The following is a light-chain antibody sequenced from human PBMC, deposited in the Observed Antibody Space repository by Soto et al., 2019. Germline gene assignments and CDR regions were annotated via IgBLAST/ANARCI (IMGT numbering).Light chain of an antibody. CDR1: SSDVGGYNY. V-gene: IGLV2-14*01. J-gene: IGLJ1*01. Sequence: QSVLTQPASVSGSPGQSITISRTGTSSDVGGYNYVSWYQQHPGKAPKLMIYEVSNRPSGVSNRFSGSKSGNTASLTISGLQAEDEADYYYSSYTSSSTLVFGTGTKLTVL. CDR3: SSYTSSSTLV. CDR2: EVS.